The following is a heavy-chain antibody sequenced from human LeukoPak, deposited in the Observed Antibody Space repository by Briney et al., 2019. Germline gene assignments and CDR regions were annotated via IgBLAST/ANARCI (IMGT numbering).Heavy chain of an antibody. CDR2: INHSGST. CDR1: GGSFSGYY. CDR3: KWELPNIIDY. V-gene: IGHV4-34*01. Sequence: SETLSLTCAVYGGSFSGYYWSWIRQPPGKGLEWIGEINHSGSTNYNPSLKNRVTISVDTSKNQFSLKLSSVTAADTAVYYCKWELPNIIDYWGQGTLVTVSS. J-gene: IGHJ4*02. D-gene: IGHD1-26*01.